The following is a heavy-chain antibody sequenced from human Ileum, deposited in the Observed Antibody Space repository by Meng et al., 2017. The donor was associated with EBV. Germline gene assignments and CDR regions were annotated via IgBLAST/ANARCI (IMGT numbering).Heavy chain of an antibody. CDR3: ARESGRGYSSDY. Sequence: QVRVEQPGAEGKKPGSSVKVSCKASGGTFRNSAISWVRQAPGQGLEWMGGIIPMFGAPDYAQRFQDRVTITADESTSTVYMELNSLRSEDTAVYYCARESGRGYSSDYWGQGTPVTVSS. CDR2: IIPMFGAP. CDR1: GGTFRNSA. J-gene: IGHJ4*02. V-gene: IGHV1-69*01. D-gene: IGHD5-18*01.